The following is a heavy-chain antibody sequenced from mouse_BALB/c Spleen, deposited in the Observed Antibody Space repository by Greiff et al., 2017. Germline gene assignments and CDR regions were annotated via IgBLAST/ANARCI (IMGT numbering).Heavy chain of an antibody. CDR3: VRHDKDYYAMDY. CDR2: IRSKSNNYAT. D-gene: IGHD2-3*01. J-gene: IGHJ4*01. CDR1: GFTFNTYA. Sequence: EVQLQESGGGLVQPKGSLKLSCAASGFTFNTYAMNWVRQAPGKGLEWVARIRSKSNNYATYYADSVKDRFTISRDDSQSMLYLQMNNLKTEDTAMYYCVRHDKDYYAMDYWGQGTSVTVSS. V-gene: IGHV10-1*02.